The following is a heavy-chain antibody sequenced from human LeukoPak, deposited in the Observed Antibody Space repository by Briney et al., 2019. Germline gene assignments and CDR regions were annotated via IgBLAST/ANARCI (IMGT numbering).Heavy chain of an antibody. Sequence: PSETLSLTCAVYGGSFSGYYWSWIRQSPEKGLEWIGEINHSGSTNYNPSLKSRVTISVDTSKNQFSLKVHSVTAADTALYYCARGDCSSTICYSPMDVWGKGTTVTVSS. D-gene: IGHD2-2*01. CDR2: INHSGST. J-gene: IGHJ6*03. V-gene: IGHV4-34*01. CDR3: ARGDCSSTICYSPMDV. CDR1: GGSFSGYY.